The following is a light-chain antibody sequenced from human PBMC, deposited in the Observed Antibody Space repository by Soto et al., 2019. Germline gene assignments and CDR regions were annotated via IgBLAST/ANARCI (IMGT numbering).Light chain of an antibody. CDR2: EVS. J-gene: IGLJ1*01. CDR3: CSYARSSTPFL. CDR1: SSDVGSYNL. V-gene: IGLV2-23*02. Sequence: QSALTQPASGSGSPGQSITLSCPGTSSDVGSYNLDSWYQQHPGKAPKLMIYEVSKRPSGVSNRFSGSKSGNTASLTISGLQAEDEADYYCCSYARSSTPFLFGTGTRSPS.